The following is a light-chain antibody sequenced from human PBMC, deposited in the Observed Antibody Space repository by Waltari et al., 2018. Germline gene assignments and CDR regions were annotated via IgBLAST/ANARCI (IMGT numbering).Light chain of an antibody. CDR3: QSADGSGAYRA. Sequence: SYRLTQPPSVSVPPGQTARFPRSGDALPKHYSHWYQQKAGQAPVLVIYKDTARASGIPERFSGSSSGTTVTLTIRGAQAEDEADYYCQSADGSGAYRAFGGGTKLTVL. J-gene: IGLJ2*01. CDR2: KDT. V-gene: IGLV3-25*03. CDR1: ALPKHY.